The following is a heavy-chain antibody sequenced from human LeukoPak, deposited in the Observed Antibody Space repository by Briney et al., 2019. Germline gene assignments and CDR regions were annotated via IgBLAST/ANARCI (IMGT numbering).Heavy chain of an antibody. CDR2: ISYDGSNK. J-gene: IGHJ4*02. CDR3: ARDKADAYNTLDY. D-gene: IGHD5-24*01. V-gene: IGHV3-30*04. CDR1: EIIFSNFP. Sequence: QPGWFQRSCCAAAEIIFSNFPMQWGRQAPGKGMEWGVVISYDGSNKFYGDSVKGRFTISRDNSKNTLSLQMDRLRAEDTAVYYCARDKADAYNTLDYWGQGTLVTVSS.